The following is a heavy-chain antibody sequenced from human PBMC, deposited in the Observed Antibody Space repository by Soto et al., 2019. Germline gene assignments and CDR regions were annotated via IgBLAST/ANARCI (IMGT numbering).Heavy chain of an antibody. CDR2: ISYDGNNK. Sequence: QVQLVESGGGVVQPGRSLRLSCAASGFSFSTNAMHWVRQPPVKGLEWVAVISYDGNNKYYADSVKGRFPISRDNSKDSLYLQMNSLRAGHTAVYSCATNMGPQWELLKLKGDYWGQGTLVSVSS. J-gene: IGHJ4*02. V-gene: IGHV3-30-3*01. CDR1: GFSFSTNA. CDR3: ATNMGPQWELLKLKGDY. D-gene: IGHD1-26*01.